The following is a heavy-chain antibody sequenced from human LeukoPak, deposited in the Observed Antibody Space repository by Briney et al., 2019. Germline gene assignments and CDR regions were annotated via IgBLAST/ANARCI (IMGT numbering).Heavy chain of an antibody. V-gene: IGHV3-11*01. CDR1: GFSFSDYY. CDR2: ISRRSNFI. D-gene: IGHD4-11*01. CDR3: ARVLGVPTVWDF. J-gene: IGHJ4*02. Sequence: GGSLRLSCAASGFSFSDYYMSGVRQAPGKGREWVSYISRRSNFIEYAESVKGRFTTSRDNAKNSLYLQMNSLRAEDTAVYYCARVLGVPTVWDFWGQGALVTVSS.